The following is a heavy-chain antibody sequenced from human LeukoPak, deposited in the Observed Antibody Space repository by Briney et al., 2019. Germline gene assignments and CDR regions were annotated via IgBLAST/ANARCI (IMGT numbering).Heavy chain of an antibody. J-gene: IGHJ3*02. D-gene: IGHD3-22*01. CDR3: ARDSYYYDSSGYYLFYAFDI. V-gene: IGHV4-39*07. CDR2: IYYSGST. CDR1: GGSISSSSYY. Sequence: SETLSLTCTVSGGSISSSSYYWGWIRQPPGNGLEWIGSIYYSGSTYYNPSLKSRVTISVDTSKNQFSLKLSSVTAADTAVYYCARDSYYYDSSGYYLFYAFDIWGQGTMVTVSS.